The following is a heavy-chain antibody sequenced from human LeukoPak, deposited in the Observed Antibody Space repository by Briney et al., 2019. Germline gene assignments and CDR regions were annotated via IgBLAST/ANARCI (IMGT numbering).Heavy chain of an antibody. V-gene: IGHV4-59*01. CDR3: AREGSSGYYRWFDP. J-gene: IGHJ5*02. CDR1: GGSISSYY. Sequence: SETLSLTCTVSGGSISSYYWSWIRQPPGKGLEWIGYIYYSGSTNYNPSLKSRVTIPVDTSKNQFSLKLSSVTAADTAVYYCAREGSSGYYRWFDPWGQGTLVTVSS. D-gene: IGHD3-22*01. CDR2: IYYSGST.